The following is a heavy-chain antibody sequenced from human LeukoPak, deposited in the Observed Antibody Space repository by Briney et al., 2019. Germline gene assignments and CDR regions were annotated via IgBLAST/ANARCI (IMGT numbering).Heavy chain of an antibody. CDR2: ISAYNGNT. CDR3: ARDRHYYGSGSYYRGFDY. Sequence: ASVKVSCKASGYTFTSYGISWVRQAPGQGLEWMGWISAYNGNTNYAQKLQGRVTMTTDTSTSTAYMELRSLRSDDTAVYYCARDRHYYGSGSYYRGFDYWGQGTLVTVSS. D-gene: IGHD3-10*01. J-gene: IGHJ4*02. CDR1: GYTFTSYG. V-gene: IGHV1-18*01.